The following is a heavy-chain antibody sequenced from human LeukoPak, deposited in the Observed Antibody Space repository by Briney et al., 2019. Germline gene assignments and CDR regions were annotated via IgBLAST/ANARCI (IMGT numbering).Heavy chain of an antibody. CDR2: ISGSGGST. Sequence: QPGGSLRLSCAASGFTFSSYAMSWVRQAPGKGLEWVSAISGSGGSTYYADSVKGRFTISRDNSKNTLYLQMNSLRAEDTAVYYCAKVIGKNQPLLLTLEGFDYWGQGTLVTVSS. J-gene: IGHJ4*02. V-gene: IGHV3-23*01. CDR3: AKVIGKNQPLLLTLEGFDY. CDR1: GFTFSSYA. D-gene: IGHD2-21*02.